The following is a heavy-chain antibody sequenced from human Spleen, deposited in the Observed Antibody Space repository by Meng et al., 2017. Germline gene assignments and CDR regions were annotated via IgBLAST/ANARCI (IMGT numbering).Heavy chain of an antibody. V-gene: IGHV4-34*01. Sequence: QVQLQQWGAGRLKPSETLSPTCVVSGGSFSDYYWSWIRQPPGKGLEWIGEINHSGSTNYNPSLESRATISVDTSKNQFSLKLSSVTAADTAVYYCARGPWLNWNYPAYFQHWGQGTLVTVSS. CDR3: ARGPWLNWNYPAYFQH. D-gene: IGHD1-7*01. CDR2: INHSGST. J-gene: IGHJ1*01. CDR1: GGSFSDYY.